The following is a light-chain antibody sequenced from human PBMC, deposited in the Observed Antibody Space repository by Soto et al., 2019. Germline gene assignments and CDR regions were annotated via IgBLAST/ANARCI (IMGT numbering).Light chain of an antibody. J-gene: IGLJ2*01. CDR1: SSNIGSNY. CDR3: AAWDDSLSGPVV. V-gene: IGLV1-47*01. Sequence: QSVLTQPPSASGTPGQRVTISCSGSSSNIGSNYVYWYQQLPGTAPKLLIYRNNQRPSGVPDRFSGSESGTSASLAIRGLRSEDEADYYCAAWDDSLSGPVVFGGGTKPTVL. CDR2: RNN.